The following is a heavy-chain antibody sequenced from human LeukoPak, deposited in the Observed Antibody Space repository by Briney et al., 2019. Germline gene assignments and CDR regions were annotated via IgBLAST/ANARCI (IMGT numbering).Heavy chain of an antibody. J-gene: IGHJ4*02. V-gene: IGHV3-53*01. CDR1: GFTFSTYS. CDR2: IYSGGST. D-gene: IGHD5-18*01. CDR3: ARWGGYSYGYDY. Sequence: GGSLRLSCAASGFTFSTYSMSWVRQAPGKGLEWVSVIYSGGSTYYADSVKGRFTISRDNSKNTLYLQMNSLRAEDTAVYYCARWGGYSYGYDYWGQGTLVTVSS.